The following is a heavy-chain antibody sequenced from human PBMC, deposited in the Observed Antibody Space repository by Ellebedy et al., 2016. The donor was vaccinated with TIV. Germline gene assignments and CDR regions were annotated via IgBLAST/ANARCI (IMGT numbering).Heavy chain of an antibody. CDR3: ARAPPRRGSYVWDY. D-gene: IGHD1-26*01. V-gene: IGHV3-23*01. Sequence: GESLKISCAASGFTFSSYAMSWVRQAPGKGLEWVSAIRGSGVSTYYADSVKGRFTISRDNAKNSLYLQMNSLRAEDTAVYYCARAPPRRGSYVWDYWGQGTLVTVSS. J-gene: IGHJ4*02. CDR1: GFTFSSYA. CDR2: IRGSGVST.